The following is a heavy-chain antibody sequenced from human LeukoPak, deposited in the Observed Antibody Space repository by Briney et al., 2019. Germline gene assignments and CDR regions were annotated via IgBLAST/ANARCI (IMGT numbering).Heavy chain of an antibody. CDR1: GGSISNYY. CDR3: ARDRLQLHS. J-gene: IGHJ4*02. D-gene: IGHD5-24*01. CDR2: IYYTGNT. V-gene: IGHV4-59*01. Sequence: SETLSLTCTVSGGSISNYYLNWIRQPPGKGLEWIGYIYYTGNTNYNPSLKSRVTISVDTSKNQFSLKLSSVTAADTAVYYCARDRLQLHSWGQGTLVTVSS.